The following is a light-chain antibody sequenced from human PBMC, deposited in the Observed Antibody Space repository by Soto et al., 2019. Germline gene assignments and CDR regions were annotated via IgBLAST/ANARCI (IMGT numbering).Light chain of an antibody. CDR1: SSNIGGNS. J-gene: IGLJ1*01. Sequence: VLTQPPSVSAAPGHKVTISCSGSSSNIGGNSVSWYQQLPGTAPKLLIYDDDKRPSGIPDRFSGSKSGTSATLGITGFQTGDEADYYCGSWDSSLSAYVFATGTKVTVL. V-gene: IGLV1-51*01. CDR3: GSWDSSLSAYV. CDR2: DDD.